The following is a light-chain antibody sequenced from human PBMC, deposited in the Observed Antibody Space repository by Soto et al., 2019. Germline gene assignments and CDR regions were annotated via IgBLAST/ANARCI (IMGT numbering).Light chain of an antibody. Sequence: EVVLTQSPGSLSLSPGERATLSCWASQSVTTSYLAWYQQKPGQAPRLLIYGASSRATGIPDRFSGSGSGTEFTLTVSSLQSEDFAVYYCQQYNHWPPWLTFGGGTKVEVK. CDR1: QSVTTSY. CDR3: QQYNHWPPWLT. J-gene: IGKJ4*01. V-gene: IGKV3D-15*01. CDR2: GAS.